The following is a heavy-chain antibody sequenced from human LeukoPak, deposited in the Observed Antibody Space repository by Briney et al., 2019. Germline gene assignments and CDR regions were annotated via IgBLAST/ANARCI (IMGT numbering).Heavy chain of an antibody. J-gene: IGHJ4*02. CDR1: GFIFDNFV. D-gene: IGHD6-19*01. CDR2: INWNSGNI. CDR3: VKDSSSYYYFDH. Sequence: GGSLRLSCAASGFIFDNFVIHWVRQAPGKGLEWVSGINWNSGNIAYADSVKGRFTISRDNAKNSLYLHIKSLRPEDTALYYCVKDSSSYYYFDHWGQGTLVTVSS. V-gene: IGHV3-9*01.